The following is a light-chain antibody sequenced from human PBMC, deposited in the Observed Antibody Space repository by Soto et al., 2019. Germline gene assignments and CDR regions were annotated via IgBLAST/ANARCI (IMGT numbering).Light chain of an antibody. V-gene: IGLV2-14*01. CDR2: DVS. J-gene: IGLJ2*01. Sequence: LTQPASVSGSPGQSITISCTGTSSDVGGYNSVSWYQQHPGKVPKLMIYDVSNRPSGVSDRFSGSKSGNTAALTISGLQAEDEAGYYCSSYTSSSLLVFGGGTQLTVL. CDR1: SSDVGGYNS. CDR3: SSYTSSSLLV.